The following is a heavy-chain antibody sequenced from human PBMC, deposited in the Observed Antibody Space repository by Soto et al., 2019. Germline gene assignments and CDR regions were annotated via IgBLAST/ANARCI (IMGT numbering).Heavy chain of an antibody. Sequence: QVQLVESGGGVVQPGRSLRLSCAASGFTFSSYGMHWVRQAPGKGLEWVAVIWYDGSNKYYADSVKGRFTISRDNSKNTLYLQMNSLRAEDTAVYYCASSGIAAADIRGSWGQGALVTVSS. V-gene: IGHV3-33*01. J-gene: IGHJ5*02. CDR3: ASSGIAAADIRGS. CDR2: IWYDGSNK. CDR1: GFTFSSYG. D-gene: IGHD6-13*01.